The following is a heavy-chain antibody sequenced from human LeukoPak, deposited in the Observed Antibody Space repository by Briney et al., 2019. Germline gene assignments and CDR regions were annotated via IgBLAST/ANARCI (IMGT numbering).Heavy chain of an antibody. Sequence: ASVRVSCKASGYPFTTYDINWVRKATGQGLEWMGWMNPSSGYTGYSQKFQARVTTTRNTSITTAYMELSSLRSEDTAVYYCARISDHNWYFDLWGRGTLVTVSS. CDR3: ARISDHNWYFDL. CDR1: GYPFTTYD. V-gene: IGHV1-8*01. J-gene: IGHJ2*01. CDR2: MNPSSGYT. D-gene: IGHD1-14*01.